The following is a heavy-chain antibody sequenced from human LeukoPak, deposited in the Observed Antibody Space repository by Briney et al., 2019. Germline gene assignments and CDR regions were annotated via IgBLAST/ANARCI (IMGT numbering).Heavy chain of an antibody. CDR2: IIPILGIA. CDR3: ARGTFRAAGCFDY. D-gene: IGHD3-16*01. V-gene: IGHV1-69*04. Sequence: ASVKVSCKASGGTFSSYAISWVRQAPGQGLEWMGRIIPILGIANYAQKFQGRVTITADKSTSTAYMELSSLRSEDTAVYYCARGTFRAAGCFDYWGQGTLVTVSS. CDR1: GGTFSSYA. J-gene: IGHJ4*02.